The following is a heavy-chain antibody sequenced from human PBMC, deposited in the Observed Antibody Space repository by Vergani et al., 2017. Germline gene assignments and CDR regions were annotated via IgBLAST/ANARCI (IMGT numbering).Heavy chain of an antibody. CDR3: ARVDVVATEGYYYYYMDV. J-gene: IGHJ6*03. V-gene: IGHV3-30-3*01. CDR2: ISYDGSNK. CDR1: GFTFSSYA. Sequence: QVQLVESGGGVVQPGRSLRLSCAASGFTFSSYAMHWVRQAPGKGLEWVAVISYDGSNKYYADSVKGRFTISRDNSKNTLYLQMNSLRAEDTAVYYCARVDVVATEGYYYYYMDVWGKGTTVTVSS. D-gene: IGHD5-12*01.